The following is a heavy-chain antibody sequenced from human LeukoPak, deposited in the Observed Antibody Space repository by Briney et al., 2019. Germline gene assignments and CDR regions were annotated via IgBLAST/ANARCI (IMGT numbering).Heavy chain of an antibody. CDR2: IWCDGSNK. D-gene: IGHD3-10*01. Sequence: PGRSLRLSCAASGFTFSSYGMHWVRQAPGKGLEWVAVIWCDGSNKYYADSVKGRFTISRDNSKNTLYLQMNSLRAEDTAVYYCARDGGYYYGSGSYYYGGGLDYWGQGTLVTVSS. CDR1: GFTFSSYG. J-gene: IGHJ4*02. CDR3: ARDGGYYYGSGSYYYGGGLDY. V-gene: IGHV3-33*01.